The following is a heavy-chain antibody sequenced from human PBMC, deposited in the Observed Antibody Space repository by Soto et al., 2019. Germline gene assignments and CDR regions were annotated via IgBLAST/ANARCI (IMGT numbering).Heavy chain of an antibody. CDR2: IDIGGNT. V-gene: IGHV3-66*01. D-gene: IGHD2-2*01. Sequence: EVQVVESGGGLVQPGGSLRLSCAASGFSVTNNSMNWVRQAPGKGLEWVSIIDIGGNTYYADSVKDRFTISRDNSRTTLYLHMDSLRAEDTAVYYCARGRGSTGYLGREHYFDYWGQGTLVTVSP. CDR1: GFSVTNNS. CDR3: ARGRGSTGYLGREHYFDY. J-gene: IGHJ4*02.